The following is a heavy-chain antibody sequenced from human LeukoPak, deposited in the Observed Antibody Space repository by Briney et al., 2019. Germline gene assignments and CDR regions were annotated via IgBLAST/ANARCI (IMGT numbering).Heavy chain of an antibody. Sequence: GGSLRLSCTASGFTFINYSMNWVRQAPGKGLEWVSSISTNSAFIYYADSVRGRFTISRGKKKNSLYLQMNSLRAEDTAVYYCARVVGGGYWGQGTVVTVSS. D-gene: IGHD3-10*01. CDR2: ISTNSAFI. CDR3: ARVVGGGY. J-gene: IGHJ4*02. V-gene: IGHV3-21*01. CDR1: GFTFINYS.